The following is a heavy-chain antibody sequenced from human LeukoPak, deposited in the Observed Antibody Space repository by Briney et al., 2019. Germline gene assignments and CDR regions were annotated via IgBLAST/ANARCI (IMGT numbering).Heavy chain of an antibody. CDR2: IYPGDSDT. D-gene: IGHD3-22*01. CDR3: ARRFDSSGYYHKAYYFDY. V-gene: IGHV5-51*01. CDR1: GYSFTSYW. J-gene: IGHJ4*02. Sequence: GESLKISCKGSGYSFTSYWIGWVRQMPGKGLEWMGIIYPGDSDTRYSPSFQGQVTISADKSISTAYLQWSSLKASDTAMYYCARRFDSSGYYHKAYYFDYWGQGTLVTVSS.